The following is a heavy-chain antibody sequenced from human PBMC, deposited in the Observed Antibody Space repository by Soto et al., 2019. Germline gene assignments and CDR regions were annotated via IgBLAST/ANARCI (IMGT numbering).Heavy chain of an antibody. CDR2: IFYDGSHK. CDR1: GFAFSAYG. CDR3: ARRRSTVTTPWFYNGMDV. J-gene: IGHJ6*02. V-gene: IGHV3-33*01. D-gene: IGHD4-17*01. Sequence: QVQLEESGGGVVQPGRSLRLYCTASGFAFSAYGMHWVRQAPGKRLDWVAIIFYDGSHKYYADSVKGRFTITRDNSRNTVELQMNSMRAEDTATYFCARRRSTVTTPWFYNGMDVWGRGTTVTVSS.